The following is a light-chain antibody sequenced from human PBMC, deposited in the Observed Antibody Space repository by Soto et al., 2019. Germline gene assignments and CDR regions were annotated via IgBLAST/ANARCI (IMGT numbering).Light chain of an antibody. Sequence: TQSPGTLSLSPGERATLSCRASQSVSSSYLAWYQQKPGQAPRLLISGVSSRATGIPDRFSGSGSGTDFILTISRVEPEDFAVYYCQQFGTSSLVTFGPGTKVEIK. CDR1: QSVSSSY. V-gene: IGKV3-20*01. CDR2: GVS. CDR3: QQFGTSSLVT. J-gene: IGKJ3*01.